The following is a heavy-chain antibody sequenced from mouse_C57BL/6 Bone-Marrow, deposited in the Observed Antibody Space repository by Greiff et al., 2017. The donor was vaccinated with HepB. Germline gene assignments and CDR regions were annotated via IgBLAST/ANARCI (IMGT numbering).Heavy chain of an antibody. Sequence: EVQGVESGGGLVKPGGSLKLSCAASGFTFSSYAMSWVRQTPEKRLEWVATISDGGSYTYYPDNVKGRFTISRDNAKNNLYLQMSHLKSEDTAMYYCAREGDSHYEDYAMDYWGQGTSVTVSS. CDR3: AREGDSHYEDYAMDY. CDR1: GFTFSSYA. J-gene: IGHJ4*01. CDR2: ISDGGSYT. D-gene: IGHD2-5*01. V-gene: IGHV5-4*01.